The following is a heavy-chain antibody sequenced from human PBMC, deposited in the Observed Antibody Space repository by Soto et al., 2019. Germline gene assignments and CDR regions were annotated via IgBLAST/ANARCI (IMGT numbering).Heavy chain of an antibody. V-gene: IGHV4-59*08. CDR2: IYYSGST. Sequence: PSETLSLTCTVSGGSISSYYWSWIRQPPGKGLEWIGYIYYSGSTNYNPSLKSRVTISVDTSKNQFSLKLSSVTAADTAVYYCVRGDIGYYYCYLLAVWGKGTTVTVSS. CDR1: GGSISSYY. D-gene: IGHD5-12*01. CDR3: VRGDIGYYYCYLLAV. J-gene: IGHJ6*03.